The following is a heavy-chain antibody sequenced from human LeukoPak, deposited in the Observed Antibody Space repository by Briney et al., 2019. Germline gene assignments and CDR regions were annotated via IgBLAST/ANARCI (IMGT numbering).Heavy chain of an antibody. CDR3: ARDLGYDFWSGYDL. J-gene: IGHJ4*02. Sequence: GASVKVSCKAFGYTFTGYYMHWVRQAPGQGLEWMGWINPNSGGTNYAQKFQGRVTMTRDTSISTAYMELSRLRSDDTAVYYCARDLGYDFWSGYDLWGQGTLVTVSS. V-gene: IGHV1-2*02. CDR1: GYTFTGYY. CDR2: INPNSGGT. D-gene: IGHD3-3*01.